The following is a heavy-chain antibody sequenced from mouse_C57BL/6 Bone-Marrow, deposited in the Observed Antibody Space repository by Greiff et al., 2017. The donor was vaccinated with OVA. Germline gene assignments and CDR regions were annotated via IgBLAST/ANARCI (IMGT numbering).Heavy chain of an antibody. J-gene: IGHJ3*01. CDR1: GYTFTSYW. D-gene: IGHD2-3*01. CDR3: AKGEDGYYPWFAY. V-gene: IGHV1-61*01. Sequence: QVQLQQPGAELVRPGSSVKLSCKASGYTFTSYWMDWVKQRPGQGLEWIGNIYPSDSETHYNQKFKDKATLTVDKSSSTAYMQLSSLTSEDSAVYYCAKGEDGYYPWFAYWGQGTLVTVSA. CDR2: IYPSDSET.